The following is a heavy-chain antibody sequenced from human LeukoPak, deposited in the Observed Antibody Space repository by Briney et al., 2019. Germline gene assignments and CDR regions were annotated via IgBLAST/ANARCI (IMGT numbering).Heavy chain of an antibody. V-gene: IGHV3-7*01. D-gene: IGHD2-2*01. CDR1: GFTFGSYW. CDR3: ARAGGRVVPAAVRFDP. CDR2: IKQDGSEK. Sequence: GGSLRLSCAASGFTFGSYWMSWVRQAPGKGLEWVANIKQDGSEKYYVDSVKGRFTISRDNAKNSLYLQVNSLRTDDTAVYYCARAGGRVVPAAVRFDPWGQGTLVTVSS. J-gene: IGHJ5*02.